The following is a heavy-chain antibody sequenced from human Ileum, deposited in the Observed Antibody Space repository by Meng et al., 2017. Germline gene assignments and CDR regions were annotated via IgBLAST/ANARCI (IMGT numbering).Heavy chain of an antibody. V-gene: IGHV4-39*01. CDR1: GGSVSFGNSF. D-gene: IGHD3-22*01. J-gene: IGHJ5*02. CDR3: AQPRITMTLGGFRTGWFDP. Sequence: QVQLQQSGPGLVKPSETLSLTCTVSGGSVSFGNSFWGWIRQPPGKGLEWIGTIYYSGTTYYNTSLKSRVTMSVDTSKNQFSLNMHSVTAADTAVYYCAQPRITMTLGGFRTGWFDPWGQGTLVTVSS. CDR2: IYYSGTT.